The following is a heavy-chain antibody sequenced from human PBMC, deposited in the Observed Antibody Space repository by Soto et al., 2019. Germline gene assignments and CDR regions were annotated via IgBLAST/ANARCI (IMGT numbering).Heavy chain of an antibody. D-gene: IGHD6-25*01. V-gene: IGHV3-53*01. Sequence: EVQLVESGGGLIQPGGSLRLSCAVSGFSVSNTYMSWVRQAPGKGLEWISVIYRGRATYYSDSVKGRFTISRDDSRNTVYLQMNSLTTEATALYFCARDRSDSSRADSFDIWGQGTMVTVSS. CDR2: IYRGRAT. J-gene: IGHJ3*02. CDR3: ARDRSDSSRADSFDI. CDR1: GFSVSNTY.